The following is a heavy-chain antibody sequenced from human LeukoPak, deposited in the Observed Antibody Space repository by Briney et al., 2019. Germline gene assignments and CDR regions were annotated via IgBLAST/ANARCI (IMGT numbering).Heavy chain of an antibody. CDR1: GYTFTGNY. D-gene: IGHD5-18*01. CDR2: INPNRGGT. J-gene: IGHJ4*02. CDR3: AREVDTAMVSFDY. V-gene: IGHV1-2*02. Sequence: ASVKVSFKASGYTFTGNYMDWVRQAAGQGIEWMGWINPNRGGTNYAQKFQGRVTMTRDTSISTAYMELSRLRSDDTAVYYCAREVDTAMVSFDYWGQGTLGTVSS.